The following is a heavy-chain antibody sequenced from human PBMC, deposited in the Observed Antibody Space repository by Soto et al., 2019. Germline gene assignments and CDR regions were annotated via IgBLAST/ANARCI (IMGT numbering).Heavy chain of an antibody. CDR1: GYTFTSYY. V-gene: IGHV1-46*01. Sequence: QVQLVQSGAEVKKPGASVKVSCKASGYTFTSYYMHWVRQAPGQGLEWMGIINPSGGSTSYAQKFRGRVTMTRDTSTSTVYMELSSLRSEDTAVYYCARGAWGYCSSTSCPKGYMDVWGKGTTVTVSS. D-gene: IGHD2-2*01. CDR2: INPSGGST. J-gene: IGHJ6*03. CDR3: ARGAWGYCSSTSCPKGYMDV.